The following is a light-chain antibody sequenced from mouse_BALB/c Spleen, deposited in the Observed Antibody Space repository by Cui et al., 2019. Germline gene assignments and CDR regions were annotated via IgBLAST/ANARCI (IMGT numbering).Light chain of an antibody. Sequence: QFVLTKSPAIMSASPGQKFTRTCSASSSISYMSWYQQKPGSSPRLLIYDTSSLASGIPVRFSGSGSGTSYSLTISRMEAEDAATYYCQQWSSYPFTFGSGTKLEIK. J-gene: IGKJ4*01. CDR2: DTS. CDR3: QQWSSYPFT. CDR1: SSISY. V-gene: IGKV4-55*01.